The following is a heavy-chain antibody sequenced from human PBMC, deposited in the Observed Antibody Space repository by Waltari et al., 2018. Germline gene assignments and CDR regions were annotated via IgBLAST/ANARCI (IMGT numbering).Heavy chain of an antibody. V-gene: IGHV3-21*01. J-gene: IGHJ4*02. D-gene: IGHD2-2*02. CDR2: ISSSSSYI. CDR1: GFNFSSSS. CDR3: ARAHRGVVVPAAIGY. Sequence: EVQLVESGGGLVKPGGSMRLSCAASGFNFSSSSMNWVRQAPGKGVEWVSSISSSSSYIYYADSVKGRFTISRDNAKNSLYLQMNSLRAEDTAVYYCARAHRGVVVPAAIGYWGQGTLVTVSS.